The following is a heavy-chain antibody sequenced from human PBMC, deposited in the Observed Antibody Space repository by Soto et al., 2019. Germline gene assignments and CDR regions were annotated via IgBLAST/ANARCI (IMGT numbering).Heavy chain of an antibody. Sequence: SVKGSCKASGYTFTSYDINWVRQATGQGLEWMGWMNPNSGNTGYAQKFQGRVTMTRNTSISTAYMELSSLRSEDTAVYYCARELQRLYFFDFCAQRTLVIVSA. D-gene: IGHD4-4*01. J-gene: IGHJ4*02. V-gene: IGHV1-8*01. CDR1: GYTFTSYD. CDR3: ARELQRLYFFDF. CDR2: MNPNSGNT.